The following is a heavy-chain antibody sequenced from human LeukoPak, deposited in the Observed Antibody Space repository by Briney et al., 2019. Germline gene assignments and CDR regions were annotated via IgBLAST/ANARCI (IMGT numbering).Heavy chain of an antibody. CDR3: ARDPPKVCSSTSCYGGY. Sequence: ASVKVSCKASGYTFTGYYMHCVRQAPGQGLEWMGWINPNSGGTNYAQKFQGRVTMTRDTSISTAYMELSRLRSDDTAVYYCARDPPKVCSSTSCYGGYWGQGTLVTVSS. J-gene: IGHJ4*02. V-gene: IGHV1-2*02. CDR2: INPNSGGT. D-gene: IGHD2-2*01. CDR1: GYTFTGYY.